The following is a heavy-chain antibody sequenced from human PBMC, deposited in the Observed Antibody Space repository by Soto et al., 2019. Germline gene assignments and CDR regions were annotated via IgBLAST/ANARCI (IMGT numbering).Heavy chain of an antibody. V-gene: IGHV1-24*01. Sequence: QVQLVQSGAEVKKPGASVKVSCKVSGYTLTELSMHWVRQAPGKGIEWMGGFDPEDGETIYAQKFQGRVTMTENTTTDTAYMELRRMRSEDKAVYYCATSHSAPMWKKSGLGSTSPGGGMDVWGQGTTVTVSS. CDR1: GYTLTELS. CDR3: ATSHSAPMWKKSGLGSTSPGGGMDV. J-gene: IGHJ6*02. D-gene: IGHD2-2*01. CDR2: FDPEDGET.